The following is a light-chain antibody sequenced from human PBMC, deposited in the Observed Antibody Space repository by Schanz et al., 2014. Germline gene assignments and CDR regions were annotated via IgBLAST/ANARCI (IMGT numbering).Light chain of an antibody. Sequence: EIVMTQSPATLSVSPGERATLSCRASQSVTSYLAWYQQKPGQSPRLLIYDASNRATGIPARFSGSGSGTDFTLTISSLEAEDSAVYYCQQRDSWPPTFGQGTKVEIK. CDR2: DAS. V-gene: IGKV3-11*01. J-gene: IGKJ1*01. CDR3: QQRDSWPPT. CDR1: QSVTSY.